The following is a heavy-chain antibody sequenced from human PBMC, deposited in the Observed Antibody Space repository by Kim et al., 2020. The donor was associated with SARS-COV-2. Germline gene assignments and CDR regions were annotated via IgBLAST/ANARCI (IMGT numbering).Heavy chain of an antibody. CDR3: ARDRRYFDWLLETDAFDI. CDR1: GYTFTSYG. V-gene: IGHV1-18*01. CDR2: TSAHNGNT. J-gene: IGHJ3*02. D-gene: IGHD3-9*01. Sequence: ASVKVSCKASGYTFTSYGISWVRQAPGQGLEWMGWTSAHNGNTNYAHKLQGRVTMTTDTSTSTAYMELRSLRSDDTAVYYCARDRRYFDWLLETDAFDIWGQGTMVTVSS.